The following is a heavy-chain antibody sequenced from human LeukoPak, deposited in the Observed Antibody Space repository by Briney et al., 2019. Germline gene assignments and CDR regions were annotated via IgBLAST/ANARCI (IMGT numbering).Heavy chain of an antibody. CDR1: GYSFTSYW. V-gene: IGHV5-10-1*01. J-gene: IGHJ4*02. CDR2: IDPSDSYT. Sequence: HGESLKFSCKGSGYSFTSYWISWVRQMPGKGLEWMGRIDPSDSYTNYSPSFQGHVTISADKSISTAYLQWSSLKASDTAMYYCASTTFDSYGYGLDYWGQGTLVTVSS. D-gene: IGHD5-18*01. CDR3: ASTTFDSYGYGLDY.